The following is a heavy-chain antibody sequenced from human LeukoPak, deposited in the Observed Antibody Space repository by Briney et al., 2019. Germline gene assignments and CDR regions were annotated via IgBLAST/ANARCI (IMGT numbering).Heavy chain of an antibody. J-gene: IGHJ4*02. D-gene: IGHD3-22*01. CDR3: AKMGVSGNYWDFDS. V-gene: IGHV1-2*02. CDR2: IDPRNGGT. Sequence: ASVKVSCKPSGYTFTDYFTHWVRQAPGQGLEWMGWIDPRNGGTRYAQNFQGRVTMTRDTSISTAYMELSSLTSDDTAMYYCAKMGVSGNYWDFDSWGQGTLVTVSS. CDR1: GYTFTDYF.